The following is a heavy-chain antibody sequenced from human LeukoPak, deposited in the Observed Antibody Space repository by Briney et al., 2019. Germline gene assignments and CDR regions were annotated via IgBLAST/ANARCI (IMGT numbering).Heavy chain of an antibody. CDR2: IRWDDER. Sequence: PGGSLRLPCSASGFTFSSFWMGWVRQAPGKGLEWVASIRWDDERHHVDSVTGRFSVSRDNAKNSLYLQMNSLRAEDTAVYFCSRITTNGYFEYWGRGALVTVSS. CDR1: GFTFSSFW. J-gene: IGHJ4*02. D-gene: IGHD1-1*01. V-gene: IGHV3-7*01. CDR3: SRITTNGYFEY.